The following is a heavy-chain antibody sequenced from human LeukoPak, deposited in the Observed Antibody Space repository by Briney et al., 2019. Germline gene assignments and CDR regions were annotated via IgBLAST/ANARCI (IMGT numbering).Heavy chain of an antibody. Sequence: HGESLKISCKGSGYSFTSYWISWVRQMRGKGLEWMGRIDPSDSYTNYSPSFQGHVTISADKSISTAYLQWSSLKASDTAMYYCASSDYNGSGQGVYYYYGMDVWGQGTTVTVSS. CDR3: ASSDYNGSGQGVYYYYGMDV. D-gene: IGHD3-10*01. CDR2: IDPSDSYT. V-gene: IGHV5-10-1*01. J-gene: IGHJ6*02. CDR1: GYSFTSYW.